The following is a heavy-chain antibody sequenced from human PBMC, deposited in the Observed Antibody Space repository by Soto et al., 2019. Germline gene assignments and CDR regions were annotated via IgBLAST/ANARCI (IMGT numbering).Heavy chain of an antibody. V-gene: IGHV1-18*01. CDR2: INAYNGNT. Sequence: QVQLVQSGAEVKKPGASVKVSCKASGYTFTSYGISWVRQAPGQGLEWMGWINAYNGNTNYAQKLQGRVTMTTDTSKSTDYMELRSLRFDDTAVYYCARDVGYGLIDSWGQGTLVTVSS. CDR1: GYTFTSYG. CDR3: ARDVGYGLIDS. J-gene: IGHJ4*02. D-gene: IGHD5-18*01.